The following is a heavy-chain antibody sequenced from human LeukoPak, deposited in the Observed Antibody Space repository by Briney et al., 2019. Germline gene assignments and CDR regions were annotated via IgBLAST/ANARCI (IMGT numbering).Heavy chain of an antibody. CDR2: IYTSGST. D-gene: IGHD6-13*01. J-gene: IGHJ6*03. CDR3: ARIAMKQLVLFDYYYYMDV. Sequence: SETLSPTCTVSGGSISSGSYYWSWIRQPAGKGLKWIGRIYTSGSTNYNPSLKSRVTISVDTSKNQFSLKLSSVTAADTAVYYCARIAMKQLVLFDYYYYMDVWGKGTTVTVSS. CDR1: GGSISSGSYY. V-gene: IGHV4-61*02.